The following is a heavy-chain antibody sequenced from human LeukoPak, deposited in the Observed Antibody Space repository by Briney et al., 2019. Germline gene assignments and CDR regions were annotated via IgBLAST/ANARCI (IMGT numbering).Heavy chain of an antibody. D-gene: IGHD4-17*01. J-gene: IGHJ4*02. CDR1: GGSFSGYY. V-gene: IGHV4-34*01. CDR3: ARDVDYGDYVFDY. CDR2: INHSGNT. Sequence: PSETLSLTCAVYGGSFSGYYWSWIRQPPGKGLEWIGEINHSGNTNYNPSLKSRVTISVDTSKNQFSLKLSSVTAADTAVYYCARDVDYGDYVFDYWGQGTLVTVSS.